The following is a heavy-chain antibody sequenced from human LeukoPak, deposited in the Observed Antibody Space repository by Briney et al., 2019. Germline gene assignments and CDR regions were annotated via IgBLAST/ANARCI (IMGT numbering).Heavy chain of an antibody. CDR3: ARGPYSYDSSGAFDI. J-gene: IGHJ3*02. D-gene: IGHD3-22*01. Sequence: SETLSLTCTVSSGSISTSNYYWGWVRQPPGKALEWIGNIFYSGSTYYSPSLKSRVTISLDTSRNQFSLKLSSVTAADTAVYFCARGPYSYDSSGAFDIWGQGTMVTVSS. CDR2: IFYSGST. CDR1: SGSISTSNYY. V-gene: IGHV4-39*07.